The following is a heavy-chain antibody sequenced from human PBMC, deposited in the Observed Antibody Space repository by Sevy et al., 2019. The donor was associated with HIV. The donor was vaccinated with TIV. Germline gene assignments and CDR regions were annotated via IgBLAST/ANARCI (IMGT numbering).Heavy chain of an antibody. D-gene: IGHD1-26*01. V-gene: IGHV3-21*06. CDR2: VSGSSNYI. J-gene: IGHJ4*02. CDR1: GFTFIRYN. Sequence: GGSLRLSCAASGFTFIRYNMNWVRQAPGKGLEWVSSVSGSSNYIYYAESLKGRFIISRDNVKDTLPLQMNSLRADDTAVYYCARGPPDGSYDYFDYWGQGTLVTVSS. CDR3: ARGPPDGSYDYFDY.